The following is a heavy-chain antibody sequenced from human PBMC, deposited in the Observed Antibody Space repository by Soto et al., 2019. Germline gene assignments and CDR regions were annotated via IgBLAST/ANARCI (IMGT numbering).Heavy chain of an antibody. Sequence: SSETLSLTCSVSGGSISSSYWSWVRQPPGKGLEWIGYIYYSGSTNYNPALKSRVTISVDTSKNQFSLKLSSVTAADTAVYYCARQMGDYEFDYWGQGTLVTVSS. CDR1: GGSISSSY. V-gene: IGHV4-59*08. CDR3: ARQMGDYEFDY. J-gene: IGHJ4*02. CDR2: IYYSGST. D-gene: IGHD4-17*01.